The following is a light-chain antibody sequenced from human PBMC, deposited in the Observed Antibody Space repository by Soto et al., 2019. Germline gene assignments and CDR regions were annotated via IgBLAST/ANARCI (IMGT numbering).Light chain of an antibody. CDR3: AAWDDSLNSVV. Sequence: QSVLTQPPSASGTPGQTTAISCSGGSSNIGSHTVNWYQQLPGTAPRLLIYSNTQRPSGVPVRFSGSKSGTAASLAISGLQSEYEGDYYCAAWDDSLNSVVFCGSIKLTVL. CDR2: SNT. V-gene: IGLV1-44*01. J-gene: IGLJ2*01. CDR1: SSNIGSHT.